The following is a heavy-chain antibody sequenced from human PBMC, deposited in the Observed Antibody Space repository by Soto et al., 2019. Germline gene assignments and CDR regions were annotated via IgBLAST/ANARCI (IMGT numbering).Heavy chain of an antibody. CDR2: IYYSGST. J-gene: IGHJ5*02. CDR1: GGSISSGDYY. V-gene: IGHV4-30-4*08. CDR3: ARDMVAAAPPGWFDP. D-gene: IGHD6-13*01. Sequence: TSETLSLTCTVSGGSISSGDYYWSWIRQPPGKGLEWIGYIYYSGSTYYNPSLKSRVTISVDTSKNQFSLKLSSVTAADTAVYYCARDMVAAAPPGWFDPWGQGTLVTVSS.